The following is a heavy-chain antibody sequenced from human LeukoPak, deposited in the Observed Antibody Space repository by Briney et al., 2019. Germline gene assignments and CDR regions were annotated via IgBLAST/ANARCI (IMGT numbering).Heavy chain of an antibody. CDR1: GGTFSSYA. CDR3: ARGSYYGSGSATDAFDI. CDR2: VLPVLGLS. D-gene: IGHD3-10*01. Sequence: GASVMVSCKASGGTFSSYAISWVRQAPGQGLERMGRVLPVLGLSKTAQNFQGRVTITTDKSTTTAYMELSSLRSEDTAVYYCARGSYYGSGSATDAFDIWGQGTKVTVS. J-gene: IGHJ3*02. V-gene: IGHV1-69*04.